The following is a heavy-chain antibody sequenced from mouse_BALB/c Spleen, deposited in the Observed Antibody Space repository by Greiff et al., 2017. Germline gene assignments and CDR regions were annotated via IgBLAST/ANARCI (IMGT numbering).Heavy chain of an antibody. J-gene: IGHJ4*01. CDR1: GFTFSDYY. Sequence: EVQGVESGGGLVKPGGSLKLSCAASGFTFSDYYMYWVRQTPEKRLEWVATISDGGSYTYYPDSVKGRFTISRDNAKNNLYLQMSSLKSEDTAMYYCARGVRPHYYAMDYWGQGTSVTVSS. CDR2: ISDGGSYT. CDR3: ARGVRPHYYAMDY. D-gene: IGHD1-2*01. V-gene: IGHV5-4*02.